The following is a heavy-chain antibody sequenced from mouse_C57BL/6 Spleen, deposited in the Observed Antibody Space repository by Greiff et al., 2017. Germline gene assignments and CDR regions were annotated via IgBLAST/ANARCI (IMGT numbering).Heavy chain of an antibody. J-gene: IGHJ2*01. CDR1: GFTFSSYG. CDR2: ISSGGSYT. Sequence: EVQLVESGGDLVKPGGSLKLSCAASGFTFSSYGMSWVRQTPDKRLEWVATISSGGSYTYYPDSVKGRFTISRDNAKNTLYLQMSSLKSEDTAMYYCARDGSEYYFDYWGQGTTLTVSS. V-gene: IGHV5-6*01. CDR3: ARDGSEYYFDY. D-gene: IGHD1-1*01.